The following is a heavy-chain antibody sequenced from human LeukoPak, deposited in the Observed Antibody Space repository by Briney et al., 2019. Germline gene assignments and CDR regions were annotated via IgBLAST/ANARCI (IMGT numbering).Heavy chain of an antibody. CDR2: ISSDGTNK. J-gene: IGHJ4*02. CDR3: ASSLGYCSGGYCYGLRWDLDY. CDR1: GLTCSSYS. Sequence: GRSLRLSCAASGLTCSSYSMQWVGEAPAKGLEWVAVISSDGTNKYYADSVQGRFTISRDNSKNTVYLQMNSLRAEDTAVYYCASSLGYCSGGYCYGLRWDLDYWGQGTLVTVSS. V-gene: IGHV3-30-3*01. D-gene: IGHD2-15*01.